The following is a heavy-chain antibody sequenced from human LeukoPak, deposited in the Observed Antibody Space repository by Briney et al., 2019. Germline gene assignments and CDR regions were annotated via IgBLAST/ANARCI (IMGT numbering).Heavy chain of an antibody. J-gene: IGHJ6*02. V-gene: IGHV4-4*02. CDR2: INHSGST. Sequence: SGTLSLTCAVSGGSISSSNWWSWVRQPPGKGLEWIGEINHSGSTNYNPSLKSRVTISVDTSKNQFSLKLSSVTAADTAVYYCARPSVRYYYYGMDVWGQGTTVTVSS. CDR1: GGSISSSNW. CDR3: ARPSVRYYYYGMDV.